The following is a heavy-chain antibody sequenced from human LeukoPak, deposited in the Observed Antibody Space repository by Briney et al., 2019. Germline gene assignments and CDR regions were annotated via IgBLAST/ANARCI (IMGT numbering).Heavy chain of an antibody. CDR1: GFTFSDYG. D-gene: IGHD4-11*01. J-gene: IGHJ4*02. Sequence: EPGKSLRLSCAASGFTFSDYGMHWVRQAPGKGLEWVAVIWYDGSNKYYADSVKGRFTISRDNSKNTLYLQMNSLRAEDTAVYYCARELPPVMKYYFDYWGQGTLVTVSS. CDR2: IWYDGSNK. CDR3: ARELPPVMKYYFDY. V-gene: IGHV3-33*01.